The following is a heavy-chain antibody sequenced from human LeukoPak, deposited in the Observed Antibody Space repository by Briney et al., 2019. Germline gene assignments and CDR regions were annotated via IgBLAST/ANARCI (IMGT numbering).Heavy chain of an antibody. J-gene: IGHJ4*02. CDR3: TKDGLRGYDYDY. Sequence: GGSLRLSCAASGFTFRDYAMSWVRQAPGKGLEWVSNILNSGHTTNYADSVKGWFTVSRDNSKNTLYLQMDNLRGDDTAVYYCTKDGLRGYDYDYWGQGTLVTVSS. CDR2: ILNSGHTT. CDR1: GFTFRDYA. V-gene: IGHV3-23*01. D-gene: IGHD5-12*01.